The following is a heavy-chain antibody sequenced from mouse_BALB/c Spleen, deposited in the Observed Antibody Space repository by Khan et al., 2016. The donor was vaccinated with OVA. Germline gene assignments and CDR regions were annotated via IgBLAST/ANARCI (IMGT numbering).Heavy chain of an antibody. CDR1: GDTFTSYW. CDR3: ARSNGTYGDLAS. V-gene: IGHV1S41*01. Sequence: DLVKPGASGKLSCTASGDTFTSYWSNWIKQRPGQGLEGLGRIAPGCGDGYDNEPLTGKTTLTVDPSSSTTYIQFSSRSSEDSAVYFCARSNGTYGDLASWGQSAILPVS. CDR2: IAPGCGDG. D-gene: IGHD2-13*01. J-gene: IGHJ2*01.